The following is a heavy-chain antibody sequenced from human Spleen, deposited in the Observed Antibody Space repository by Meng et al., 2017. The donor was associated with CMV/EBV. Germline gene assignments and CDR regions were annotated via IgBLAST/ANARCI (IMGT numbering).Heavy chain of an antibody. D-gene: IGHD2-2*01. CDR3: ARVSCPTTSCYWRN. Sequence: AASGFSVSSTYMSWVRQAPGKGLEWVSLFYRGDSTYYLDSVKGRFTISRDKSKNTFYLQMNSLRTEDTAVYYCARVSCPTTSCYWRNWGQGALVTVSS. V-gene: IGHV3-53*01. CDR1: GFSVSSTY. J-gene: IGHJ4*02. CDR2: FYRGDST.